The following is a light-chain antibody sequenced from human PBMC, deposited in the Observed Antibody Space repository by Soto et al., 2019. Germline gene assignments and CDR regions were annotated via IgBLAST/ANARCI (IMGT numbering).Light chain of an antibody. CDR1: NIGSKS. V-gene: IGLV3-21*02. CDR2: DDS. J-gene: IGLJ1*01. Sequence: SYAVTQPPSVSVAPGQTARITWGGNNIGSKSVHWYQQKPGQAPVLVVYDDSDRPSGIPERFSGSNSGNTATLTISRVEAGDEADYYCQVWDSSSDHSVFGTGPKATVL. CDR3: QVWDSSSDHSV.